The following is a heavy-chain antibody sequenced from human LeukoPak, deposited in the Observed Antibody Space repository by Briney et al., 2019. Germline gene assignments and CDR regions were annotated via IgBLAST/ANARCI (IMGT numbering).Heavy chain of an antibody. J-gene: IGHJ6*03. CDR3: AKDSSRYYMDV. V-gene: IGHV3-30*02. CDR2: IEYDGNNK. D-gene: IGHD6-13*01. CDR1: GFSFTGYG. Sequence: PGGSLRLSCSASGFSFTGYGMHWVRQAPGKGLEWVTFIEYDGNNKYYADSVKGRFATSRDNSKNTLYLQMNSLRAEDTAVYYCAKDSSRYYMDVWGRGTTVTISS.